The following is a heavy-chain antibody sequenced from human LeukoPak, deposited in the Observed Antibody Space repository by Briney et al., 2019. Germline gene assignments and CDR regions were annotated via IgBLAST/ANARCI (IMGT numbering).Heavy chain of an antibody. CDR1: GFTFSNYG. J-gene: IGHJ2*01. CDR2: IQYDGSNN. D-gene: IGHD3-22*01. V-gene: IGHV3-30*02. CDR3: HVYYYDSGGHPSHWYFAL. Sequence: PGGSLRLSCAASGFTFSNYGVHWGRQAPGKGLEWVAFIQYDGSNNYHADSVKGRFTISRDNSNDTLYLQMNRLTTEDTAVYYCHVYYYDSGGHPSHWYFALWGRGNLVTVSS.